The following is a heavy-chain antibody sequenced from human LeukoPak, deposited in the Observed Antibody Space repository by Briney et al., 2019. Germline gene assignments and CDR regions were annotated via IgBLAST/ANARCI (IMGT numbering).Heavy chain of an antibody. CDR2: IYYSGRT. J-gene: IGHJ4*02. D-gene: IGHD3-22*01. V-gene: IGHV4-59*01. CDR1: VGSISSYF. Sequence: PSETLSLTCMVSVGSISSYFWSWIRPPPGKGLEWMGYIYYSGRTNYNPARKSRVTISVDTSNNQFSLKLSSVTAADTAVYYCARSLTYYYDSSGPTDWRQGTLVTVSS. CDR3: ARSLTYYYDSSGPTD.